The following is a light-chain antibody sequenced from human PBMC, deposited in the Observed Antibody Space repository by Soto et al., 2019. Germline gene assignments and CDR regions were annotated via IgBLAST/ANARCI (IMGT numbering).Light chain of an antibody. J-gene: IGKJ1*01. CDR3: QQYGSSPT. V-gene: IGKV3-15*01. CDR1: QSVSSN. CDR2: GAS. Sequence: IGMPQSPATLSVSPGERATLSCRASQSVSSNLAWYQQKPGQAPRLLIYGASTRATGIPARFSGSGSGTDFTLTISRLEPEDFAVYYCQQYGSSPTFGQGSKVDVK.